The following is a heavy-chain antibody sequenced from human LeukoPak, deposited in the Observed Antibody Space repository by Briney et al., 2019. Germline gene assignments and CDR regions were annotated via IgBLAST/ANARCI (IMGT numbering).Heavy chain of an antibody. CDR2: ISSSSTTI. D-gene: IGHD3-16*02. CDR3: ARDRVGGRYHYGMDV. Sequence: GGSLRLSCAASGFSFTTYSINWVRQAPGKGLEWVSYISSSSTTIYYADSVKGQFTISRDNAKNSVSLQINSLRAEDTAVYYCARDRVGGRYHYGMDVWGQGTTVTVSS. V-gene: IGHV3-48*04. J-gene: IGHJ6*02. CDR1: GFSFTTYS.